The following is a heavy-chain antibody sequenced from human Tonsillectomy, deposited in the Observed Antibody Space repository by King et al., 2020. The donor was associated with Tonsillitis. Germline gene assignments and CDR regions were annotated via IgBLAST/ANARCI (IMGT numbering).Heavy chain of an antibody. J-gene: IGHJ4*02. V-gene: IGHV2-26*01. D-gene: IGHD3-3*01. Sequence: TLKESGPVLVKPTETLTLTCTVSGFSLSNARMGVSWIRQPPGKALEWLAHIFSIDEKSYSTSLKSRPTISKDTSKSKVGLTMTNMDPVDTATYYCARMEVWSGYFEYFDFWGQGTLVTVSS. CDR2: IFSIDEK. CDR3: ARMEVWSGYFEYFDF. CDR1: GFSLSNARMG.